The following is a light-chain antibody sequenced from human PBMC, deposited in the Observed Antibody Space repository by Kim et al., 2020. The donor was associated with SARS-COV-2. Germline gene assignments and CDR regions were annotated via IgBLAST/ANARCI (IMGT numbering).Light chain of an antibody. V-gene: IGKV3-15*01. Sequence: SPGKRATLSYRAGEDVNSNLAWYQQKPGQAPRLLIYAASTRATGIPVRFSGGGSETEFTLTISSLLSEDSAVYYCQQYDKWPPAYTFGQGTKLEI. J-gene: IGKJ2*01. CDR3: QQYDKWPPAYT. CDR2: AAS. CDR1: EDVNSN.